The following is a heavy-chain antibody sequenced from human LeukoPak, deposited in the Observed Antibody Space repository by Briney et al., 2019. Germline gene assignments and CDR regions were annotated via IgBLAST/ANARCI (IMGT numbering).Heavy chain of an antibody. J-gene: IGHJ1*01. CDR3: AKDRSGSTAEYFQD. CDR2: ISGSGYST. D-gene: IGHD3-10*01. V-gene: IGHV3-23*01. Sequence: GGSLRLSCAASGFTFSSYAMSWVRQAPGKGLEWVSVISGSGYSTYYADSVKGRFTISRDNSKNTLYLQMNSLRAEDTAVCYCAKDRSGSTAEYFQDWGQGTLVTVSS. CDR1: GFTFSSYA.